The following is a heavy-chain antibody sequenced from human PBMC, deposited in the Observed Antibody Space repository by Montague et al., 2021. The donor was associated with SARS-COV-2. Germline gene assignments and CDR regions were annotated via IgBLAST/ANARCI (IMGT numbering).Heavy chain of an antibody. V-gene: IGHV4-59*08. CDR1: GASINNYY. CDR3: ARTTYLDLASPYYYVMDV. J-gene: IGHJ6*02. CDR2: INYSGST. D-gene: IGHD3-9*01. Sequence: SETLSLTCTVSGASINNYYWSWIRQPPGRGLEWIGYINYSGSTKYSPSLKSRVTMSIDTSKNQFSLRLNSVTAADPAVYFCARTTYLDLASPYYYVMDVWGQGTTVTVSS.